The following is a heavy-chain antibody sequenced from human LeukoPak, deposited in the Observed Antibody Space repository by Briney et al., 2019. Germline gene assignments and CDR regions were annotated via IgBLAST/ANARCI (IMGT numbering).Heavy chain of an antibody. CDR1: GFTFSDYC. CDR2: IWYDGSIQ. J-gene: IGHJ4*02. Sequence: GRSLRLSCAASGFTFSDYCMSWIRQAPGKGLEWVAAIWYDGSIQYYADSVKGRFTISRDNSKNTLYLQMDSLRAEDTAVYYCARAGYCSGGGCYGSDYWGQGTLVSVSS. V-gene: IGHV3-33*08. D-gene: IGHD2-15*01. CDR3: ARAGYCSGGGCYGSDY.